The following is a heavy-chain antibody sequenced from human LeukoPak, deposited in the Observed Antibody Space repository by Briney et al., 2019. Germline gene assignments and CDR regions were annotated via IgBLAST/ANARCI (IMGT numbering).Heavy chain of an antibody. D-gene: IGHD1-1*01. V-gene: IGHV4-59*01. J-gene: IGHJ3*02. CDR1: GGSISSYY. Sequence: SETLSLTCTVSGGSISSYYWSWIRQPPGKGLEWIGYIYYSGSTNYNPSLKSRVTISVDTSKNQFSLKLSSVTAADTAVYYCARSGTTSDIWDQGTMVTVSS. CDR2: IYYSGST. CDR3: ARSGTTSDI.